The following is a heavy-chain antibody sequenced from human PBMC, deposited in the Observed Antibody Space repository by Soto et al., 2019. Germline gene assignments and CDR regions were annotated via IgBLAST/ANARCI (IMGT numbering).Heavy chain of an antibody. CDR3: AKAERQWLVLSFDY. Sequence: GGSLRLSCAASGFTFSSYGMHWVRQAPGKGLEWVAVISYDGSNKYYADSVKGRFTISRDNSKNTLYLQMNSLRAEDTAVYYCAKAERQWLVLSFDYWGQGTPVTVYS. V-gene: IGHV3-30*18. CDR2: ISYDGSNK. D-gene: IGHD6-19*01. J-gene: IGHJ4*02. CDR1: GFTFSSYG.